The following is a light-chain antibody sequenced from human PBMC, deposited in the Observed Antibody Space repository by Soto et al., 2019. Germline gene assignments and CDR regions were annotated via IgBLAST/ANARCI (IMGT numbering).Light chain of an antibody. J-gene: IGLJ1*01. CDR1: GSDVGGYDY. Sequence: QSALAQPASVSGAPGQSITISCTGTGSDVGGYDYVSWYQHHPGKAPKVMIYEVTNRPSGVSNRFSGSKSGNTASLTISGLLADDEADYYCSSYTSSSTYVFGTGTKV. CDR3: SSYTSSSTYV. V-gene: IGLV2-14*01. CDR2: EVT.